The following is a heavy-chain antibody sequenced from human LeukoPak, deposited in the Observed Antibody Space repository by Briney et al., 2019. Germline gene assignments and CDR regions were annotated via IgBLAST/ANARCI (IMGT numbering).Heavy chain of an antibody. Sequence: PSETLSLTCTVSGGSISSSSYYWGWIRQPPGKGLEWIGSIYYSGSTYYNPSLKSRVTISVDTSKNQFSLKLSSVTAADTAVYYCARTYNWNYPRMFDYWGQGTLVTVSS. D-gene: IGHD1-7*01. CDR1: GGSISSSSYY. CDR2: IYYSGST. V-gene: IGHV4-39*01. J-gene: IGHJ4*02. CDR3: ARTYNWNYPRMFDY.